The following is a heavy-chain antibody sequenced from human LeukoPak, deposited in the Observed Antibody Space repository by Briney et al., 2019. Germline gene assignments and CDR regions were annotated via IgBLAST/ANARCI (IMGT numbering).Heavy chain of an antibody. Sequence: GVSLRLSCAASGFTFSSYWMNWVRQAPGKRLVWVSRIASDGSSTTYADSVKGRFSISRDNAKNTLYLQMNSLRVEDTAVYYCARGRPHGNDYWGQGTLVTVSS. J-gene: IGHJ4*02. CDR3: ARGRPHGNDY. V-gene: IGHV3-74*01. CDR2: IASDGSST. D-gene: IGHD4-23*01. CDR1: GFTFSSYW.